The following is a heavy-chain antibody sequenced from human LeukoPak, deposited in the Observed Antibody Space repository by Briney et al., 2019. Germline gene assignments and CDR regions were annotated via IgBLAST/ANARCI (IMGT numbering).Heavy chain of an antibody. CDR1: GGSIPSYY. V-gene: IGHV4-59*08. CDR3: ARARQIAVIDY. Sequence: SETLSLTCTVSGGSIPSYYWSWIRQPPGKGLEWIGYIYYSGSTNYNPSLKSRVTISVDTSKNQFSLKLSSVTAADTVVYYCARARQIAVIDYWGQGTLVTVSS. CDR2: IYYSGST. J-gene: IGHJ4*02. D-gene: IGHD6-19*01.